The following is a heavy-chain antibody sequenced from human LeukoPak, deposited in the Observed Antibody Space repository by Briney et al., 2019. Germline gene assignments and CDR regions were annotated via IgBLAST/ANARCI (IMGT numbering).Heavy chain of an antibody. J-gene: IGHJ4*02. D-gene: IGHD6-13*01. CDR2: ISGSGGST. V-gene: IGHV3-23*01. CDR3: AKCLWGSSCHGGFDY. CDR1: GFTFSSYA. Sequence: GGSLRLSCAASGFTFSSYAMSCVRQAPGKGLEWVSAISGSGGSTYYAGSVKGRFTISRDNSKNTLYLQMNSLRAEDTAVYYCAKCLWGSSCHGGFDYWGQGTLVTVSS.